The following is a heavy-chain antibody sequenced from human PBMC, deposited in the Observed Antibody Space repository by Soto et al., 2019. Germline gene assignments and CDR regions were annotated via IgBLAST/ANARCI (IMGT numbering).Heavy chain of an antibody. Sequence: QVQLVQSGAEVKKPGSSVKVSCKTSGGTFSTYTLSWVRQAAGQGLEWMGRISPVLDKANYAQKFQGRVTSTADSSTGTAYMELSSLRSEATAICYCARGATAGGSGVHSWGLGTLVSVSS. V-gene: IGHV1-69*02. CDR1: GGTFSTYT. CDR3: ARGATAGGSGVHS. CDR2: ISPVLDKA. D-gene: IGHD2-15*01. J-gene: IGHJ4*02.